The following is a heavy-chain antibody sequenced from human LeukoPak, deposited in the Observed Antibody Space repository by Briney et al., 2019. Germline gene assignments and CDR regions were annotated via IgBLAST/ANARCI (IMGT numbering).Heavy chain of an antibody. CDR3: AREKFYSSSWYEYNWFDP. D-gene: IGHD6-13*01. CDR1: GFTFSSYA. CDR2: ISYDGSNK. J-gene: IGHJ5*02. Sequence: GRSLRLSCAASGFTFSSYAMHWVRQAPGKGLEWVAVISYDGSNKYYADSVKGRFTISRDNSKNTLYLQMNSLRAEDTAVYYCAREKFYSSSWYEYNWFDPWGQGTLVTVSS. V-gene: IGHV3-30-3*01.